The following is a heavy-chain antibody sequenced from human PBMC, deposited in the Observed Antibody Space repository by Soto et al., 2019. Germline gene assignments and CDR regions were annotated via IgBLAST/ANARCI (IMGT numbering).Heavy chain of an antibody. CDR3: AKDDDTSSHYTLLDF. Sequence: VQLVESGGGLVKPGGSLRLSCAASGFTFNYYGMHWVRQAPGKGLEWVAVTWSRGRGEYYADSVRGRFTISRDNSKTTVYLQMNSLRVEDTAVYYCAKDDDTSSHYTLLDFRGQGTLVTVSS. J-gene: IGHJ4*02. CDR2: TWSRGRGE. V-gene: IGHV3-33*03. D-gene: IGHD3-22*01. CDR1: GFTFNYYG.